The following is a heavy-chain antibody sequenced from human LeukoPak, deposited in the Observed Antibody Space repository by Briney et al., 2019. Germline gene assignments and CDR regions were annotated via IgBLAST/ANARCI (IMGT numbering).Heavy chain of an antibody. J-gene: IGHJ1*01. Sequence: GGSLRLSCAASGFTFTTYWMSWVRQAPGKGLEWVANIKQDGTEKYYVDSVKGRFTISRDNSKNTLYLQMNSLRAEDTAVYYCAYYSGYYHKYFQHWGQGTLVTVSS. D-gene: IGHD3-22*01. V-gene: IGHV3-7*03. CDR3: AYYSGYYHKYFQH. CDR2: IKQDGTEK. CDR1: GFTFTTYW.